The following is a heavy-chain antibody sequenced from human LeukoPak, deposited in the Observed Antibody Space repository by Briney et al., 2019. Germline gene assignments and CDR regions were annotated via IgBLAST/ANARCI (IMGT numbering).Heavy chain of an antibody. V-gene: IGHV4-59*08. CDR1: GGSFSGYY. Sequence: SETLSLTCAVYGGSFSGYYWSWIRQPPGNGLEWIGHIYYSGSTNYNPSLKSRVTISVDTSKNKFSLKLSSVTAADTAVYYCARGSQVLDYWGQGTLVTVSS. CDR3: ARGSQVLDY. CDR2: IYYSGST. J-gene: IGHJ4*02. D-gene: IGHD4/OR15-4a*01.